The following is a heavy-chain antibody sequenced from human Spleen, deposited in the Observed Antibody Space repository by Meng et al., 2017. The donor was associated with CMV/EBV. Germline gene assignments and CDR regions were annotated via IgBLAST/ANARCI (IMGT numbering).Heavy chain of an antibody. CDR3: ANLWLDWPFLMNYFDY. J-gene: IGHJ4*02. D-gene: IGHD6-19*01. V-gene: IGHV4-39*01. Sequence: GSISSSSYYWGWIRQPPGKGLEWIGSIYYSGSTYYNPSLKSRVTTSVDTSKNQFSLKLSSVTAADTAVYYCANLWLDWPFLMNYFDYWGQGTLVTVSS. CDR1: GSISSSSYY. CDR2: IYYSGST.